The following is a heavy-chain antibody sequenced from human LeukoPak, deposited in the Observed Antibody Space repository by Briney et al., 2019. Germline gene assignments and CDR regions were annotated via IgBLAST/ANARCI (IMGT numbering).Heavy chain of an antibody. Sequence: SETLSLTCTVSGGSISSSSYYWGWIRQPPGKGLEWIGSIYYSGSTYYNPSLKSRVTISVDTSKNQFSLKLSSVTAADTAVYYCARETPAPDGVELDYWAQGTLVTVSS. CDR2: IYYSGST. V-gene: IGHV4-39*07. CDR3: ARETPAPDGVELDY. CDR1: GGSISSSSYY. D-gene: IGHD3-16*01. J-gene: IGHJ4*02.